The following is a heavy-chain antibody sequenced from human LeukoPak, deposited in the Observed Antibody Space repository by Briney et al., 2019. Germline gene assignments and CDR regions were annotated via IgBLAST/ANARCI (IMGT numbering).Heavy chain of an antibody. CDR1: GGSISSGSYY. CDR3: ARDPYYDSSGYYFGY. J-gene: IGHJ4*02. V-gene: IGHV4-61*02. Sequence: SETLSLTCTVSGGSISSGSYYWSWIRQPAGKGLEWIGRIYTSGSTNYNPSLKSRVTISVDTSKNQFSLKLSSVTAADTAVYYCARDPYYDSSGYYFGYWGQGALVTVSS. D-gene: IGHD3-22*01. CDR2: IYTSGST.